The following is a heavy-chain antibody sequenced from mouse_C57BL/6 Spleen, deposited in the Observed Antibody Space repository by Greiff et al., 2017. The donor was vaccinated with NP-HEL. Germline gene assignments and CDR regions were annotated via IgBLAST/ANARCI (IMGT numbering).Heavy chain of an antibody. CDR1: GYTFTSYG. Sequence: VMLVESGAELARPGASVKLSCKASGYTFTSYGISWVKQRTGQGLEWIGELYPRSGNTYYNEKFKGKATLTADKSSSPAYMELRSLTSEDSAVYFCARLGYSNYDAMDYWGQGTSVTVSS. D-gene: IGHD2-5*01. J-gene: IGHJ4*01. CDR3: ARLGYSNYDAMDY. V-gene: IGHV1-81*01. CDR2: LYPRSGNT.